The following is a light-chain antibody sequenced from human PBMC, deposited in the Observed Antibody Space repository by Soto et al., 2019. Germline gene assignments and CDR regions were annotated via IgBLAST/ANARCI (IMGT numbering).Light chain of an antibody. CDR1: QSLSSSY. V-gene: IGKV3-20*01. Sequence: EIVLTQSPGTLSLSPGERATLSCRASQSLSSSYLAWYQQKPGQAPRLLIYGASRRATGIPDRFSGSGSGTDFTLTISRLEPEDFAVYYCQQYGSSPITFGPGTKVDIK. J-gene: IGKJ3*01. CDR2: GAS. CDR3: QQYGSSPIT.